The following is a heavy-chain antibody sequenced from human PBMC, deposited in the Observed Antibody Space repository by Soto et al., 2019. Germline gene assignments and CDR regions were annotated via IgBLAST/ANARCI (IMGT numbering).Heavy chain of an antibody. J-gene: IGHJ4*02. D-gene: IGHD3-9*01. CDR3: ARVSVFQYFLDY. CDR1: GFTFSSYS. V-gene: IGHV3-21*01. Sequence: GGSLRLSCAASGFTFSSYSMNWFRQAPGKGLEWVSSISSSSSYIYYADSVKGRFTISRDNAKNSLYLQMNSLRAEDTAVYYCARVSVFQYFLDYWGQGTLVTVSS. CDR2: ISSSSSYI.